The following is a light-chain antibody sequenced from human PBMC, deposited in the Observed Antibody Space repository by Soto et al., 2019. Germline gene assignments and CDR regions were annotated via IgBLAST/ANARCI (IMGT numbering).Light chain of an antibody. CDR2: DAS. Sequence: EILLTQPQATLSLSPGERATLSCRASQSVSSYLAWYQQKPGQAPRLLIYDASNRATGIPARFSGSGSGTDFTLTISSLEPEDFAVYYCQQRSNWPLTFGPGTKVDIK. CDR3: QQRSNWPLT. J-gene: IGKJ3*01. V-gene: IGKV3-11*01. CDR1: QSVSSY.